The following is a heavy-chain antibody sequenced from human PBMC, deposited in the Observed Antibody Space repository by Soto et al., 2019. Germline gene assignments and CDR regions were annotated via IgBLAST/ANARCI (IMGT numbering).Heavy chain of an antibody. D-gene: IGHD2-2*01. CDR3: ATDGSSTANWIDP. V-gene: IGHV4-31*03. Sequence: SETLSLTCTVSGGSISSSDYYWSWIRQPPGKGLEWIGYIYHTGKTYYNPSLESRVTMSVDTSKNQFSLKLASVTAADTAVYYCATDGSSTANWIDPWGQGTLVTVSS. CDR2: IYHTGKT. CDR1: GGSISSSDYY. J-gene: IGHJ5*02.